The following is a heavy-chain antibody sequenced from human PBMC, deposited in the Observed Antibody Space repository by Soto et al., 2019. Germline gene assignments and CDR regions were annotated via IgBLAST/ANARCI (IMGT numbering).Heavy chain of an antibody. J-gene: IGHJ4*02. Sequence: GGSLRLSCEASGFIFTNFWMHWVRQVPGKGLVWVSRIDTSGSSTSYADSVKGRFTISRDNARNTASLQMSSLRAEDTGVYYCAKDSWYFDLWSQGSLATVSS. D-gene: IGHD6-13*01. CDR3: AKDSWYFDL. CDR1: GFIFTNFW. V-gene: IGHV3-74*01. CDR2: IDTSGSST.